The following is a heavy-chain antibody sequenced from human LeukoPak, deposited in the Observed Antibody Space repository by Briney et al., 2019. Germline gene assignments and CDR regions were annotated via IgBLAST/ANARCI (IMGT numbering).Heavy chain of an antibody. CDR1: GYTFTGYY. J-gene: IGHJ4*02. D-gene: IGHD6-19*01. V-gene: IGHV1-46*01. Sequence: ASVKVSCKASGYTFTGYYMHWVRQAPGQGLEWMGIINPSGGSTSYAQKFQGRVTMTRDTSTSTVYMELSSLRSEDTAVYYCARDHKGDSSGWYYFDYWGQGTLVTVSS. CDR2: INPSGGST. CDR3: ARDHKGDSSGWYYFDY.